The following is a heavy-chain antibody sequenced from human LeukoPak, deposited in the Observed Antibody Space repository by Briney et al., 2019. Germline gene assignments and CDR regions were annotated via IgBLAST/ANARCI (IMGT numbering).Heavy chain of an antibody. CDR3: ARDRGGIAAAGTPDY. Sequence: GSLRLSCAASGVTFNIYAMSWGRQAPGEGLEWVSSIWGSGATTHYADSVKGRFTISRDNSKNTLYLQMNSLRAEDTAVYYCARDRGGIAAAGTPDYWGQGTLVTVSS. V-gene: IGHV3-23*01. CDR2: IWGSGATT. CDR1: GVTFNIYA. J-gene: IGHJ4*02. D-gene: IGHD6-13*01.